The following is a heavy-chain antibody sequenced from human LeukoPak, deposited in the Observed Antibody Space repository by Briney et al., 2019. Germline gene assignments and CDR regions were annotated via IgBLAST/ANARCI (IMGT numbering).Heavy chain of an antibody. D-gene: IGHD3-3*01. CDR3: AKASGFFKVDY. V-gene: IGHV3-30*18. CDR2: ISYDGSNK. J-gene: IGHJ4*02. CDR1: GFTFSSYG. Sequence: GGSLRLSCAASGFTFSSYGMHWVRQAPGKGLEWVAVISYDGSNKYYADSVKGRFTISRDNSKNTLYLQMNSLRAEDTAVCYCAKASGFFKVDYWGQGTLVTVSS.